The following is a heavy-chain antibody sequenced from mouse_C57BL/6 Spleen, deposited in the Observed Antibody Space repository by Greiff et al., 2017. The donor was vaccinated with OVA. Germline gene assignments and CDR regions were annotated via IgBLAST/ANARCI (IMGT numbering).Heavy chain of an antibody. CDR3: ATHYYGSSHWYFDV. V-gene: IGHV1-39*01. J-gene: IGHJ1*03. D-gene: IGHD1-1*01. CDR1: GYSFTDYN. CDR2: INPNYGTT. Sequence: VQLQQSGPELVKPGASVKISCKASGYSFTDYNMNWVKQSNGKSLEWIGVINPNYGTTSYNQKFKGKATLTVDQSSSTAYMQLNSLTSEDSAVYYCATHYYGSSHWYFDVWGTGTTVTVSS.